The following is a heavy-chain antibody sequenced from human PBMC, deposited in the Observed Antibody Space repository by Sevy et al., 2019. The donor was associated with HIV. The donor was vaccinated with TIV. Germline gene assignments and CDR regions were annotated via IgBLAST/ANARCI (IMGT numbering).Heavy chain of an antibody. Sequence: SETLSLTCTVSGDSISSGDSFWSWIRQPAGRGLEWIGRIYASGRTMYNPSLKSRLTLSVDTSKNQFSLELTSVTAADTAVYYCARDGFKRDYYYAMDVWGQGTPVTVSS. CDR1: GDSISSGDSF. V-gene: IGHV4-61*02. CDR2: IYASGRT. CDR3: ARDGFKRDYYYAMDV. J-gene: IGHJ6*02.